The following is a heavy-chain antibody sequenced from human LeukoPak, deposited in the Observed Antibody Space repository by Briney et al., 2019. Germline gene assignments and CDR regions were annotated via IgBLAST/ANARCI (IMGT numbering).Heavy chain of an antibody. CDR1: GYTFTSYA. D-gene: IGHD2-21*02. J-gene: IGHJ6*02. V-gene: IGHV1-3*01. CDR3: ARDSYCGGDCYSPSYYYYGMDG. CDR2: INAGNGNT. Sequence: ASVKVSCKASGYTFTSYAMHWVRQAPGQRLEWMGWINAGNGNTKYSQKFQGRVTITRDTSASTAYMELSSLRSEDTAVYYCARDSYCGGDCYSPSYYYYGMDGWGQGTTVTVSS.